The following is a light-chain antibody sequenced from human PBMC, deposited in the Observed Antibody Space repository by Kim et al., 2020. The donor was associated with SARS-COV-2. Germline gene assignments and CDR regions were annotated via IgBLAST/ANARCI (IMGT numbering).Light chain of an antibody. CDR1: SLRSYY. V-gene: IGLV3-19*01. Sequence: SSELTQYPAVSVAFGQTVRITCQGDSLRSYYASWYQQKPGQAPVLVIYGKNNRPSGIPDRFSGSSSGNTASLTITGAQAEDEADYYCNSRDSSGNHWVFGGGTKLTVL. CDR3: NSRDSSGNHWV. CDR2: GKN. J-gene: IGLJ3*02.